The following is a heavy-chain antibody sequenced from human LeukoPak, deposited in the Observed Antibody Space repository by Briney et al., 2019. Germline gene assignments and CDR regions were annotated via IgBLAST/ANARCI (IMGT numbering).Heavy chain of an antibody. CDR3: TRDSGTYNWFDP. CDR1: GFTFSTYS. J-gene: IGHJ5*02. D-gene: IGHD1-26*01. Sequence: GGSLRLSCAASGFTFSTYSMNWVRQAPGRGLEWVGQIDKKDKGYATATAYAASVKGRFTISRDDSINTAYLQMKSLKTEDTALYYCTRDSGTYNWFDPWGQGTLVTVSS. V-gene: IGHV3-73*01. CDR2: IDKKDKGYATAT.